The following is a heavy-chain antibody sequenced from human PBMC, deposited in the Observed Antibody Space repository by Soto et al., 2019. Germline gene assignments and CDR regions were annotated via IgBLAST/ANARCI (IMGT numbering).Heavy chain of an antibody. V-gene: IGHV1-18*04. D-gene: IGHD3-10*01. CDR2: ISTYNGNT. CDR3: ARAGQTTMVRGVRGGSYNDYGMDV. CDR1: GYTFTSYG. Sequence: QVQLVQSGAEVKKPGASVKVSCKASGYTFTSYGISWVRQAPGQGLEWMGWISTYNGNTNYAQKLQGRVTMTTDTATSTAYMELRSLRSDDTAVHYCARAGQTTMVRGVRGGSYNDYGMDVWGQGTTVTVSS. J-gene: IGHJ6*02.